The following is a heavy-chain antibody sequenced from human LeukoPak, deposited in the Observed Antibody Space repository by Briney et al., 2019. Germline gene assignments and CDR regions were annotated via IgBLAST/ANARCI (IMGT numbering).Heavy chain of an antibody. CDR3: ARDLVTVTKGFDI. D-gene: IGHD4-17*01. CDR1: DDSFSSHY. J-gene: IGHJ3*02. Sequence: SETLSLTCAVSDDSFSSHYWTWIRQPPGKGLEWIGYISYIGSTNYNPSLKSRVTISIDTSKNQFSLKLSSVTAADTAVDYCARDLVTVTKGFDIWGQGTMVSVSS. V-gene: IGHV4-59*11. CDR2: ISYIGST.